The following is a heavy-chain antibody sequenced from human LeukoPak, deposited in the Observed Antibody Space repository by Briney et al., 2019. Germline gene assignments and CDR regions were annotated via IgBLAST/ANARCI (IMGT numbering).Heavy chain of an antibody. D-gene: IGHD3-3*01. V-gene: IGHV3-53*01. CDR2: IYSGGST. CDR1: GFTVSSNY. Sequence: GGSLRLSCAASGFTVSSNYMSWVRQAPGKGLEWVSVIYSGGSTYYADSVKGRFTISRDNSENTLYLQMNSLRAEDTAVYYCARDPGIFGGDYFDYWGQGTLVTVSS. J-gene: IGHJ4*02. CDR3: ARDPGIFGGDYFDY.